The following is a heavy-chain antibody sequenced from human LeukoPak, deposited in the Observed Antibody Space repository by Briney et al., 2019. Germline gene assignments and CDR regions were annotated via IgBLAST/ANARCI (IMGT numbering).Heavy chain of an antibody. V-gene: IGHV1-8*03. CDR2: MNPNSGNT. J-gene: IGHJ5*02. CDR1: GYTFTSYD. CDR3: ARVVDFWSGYYNWFDP. D-gene: IGHD3-3*01. Sequence: ASVKVSCKASGYTFTSYDINWVRQATGQGLEWMGWMNPNSGNTGYAQKFQGRVTITRNTSISTAYMELSSLRSEDTAVYYCARVVDFWSGYYNWFDPWGQGTLVTVSS.